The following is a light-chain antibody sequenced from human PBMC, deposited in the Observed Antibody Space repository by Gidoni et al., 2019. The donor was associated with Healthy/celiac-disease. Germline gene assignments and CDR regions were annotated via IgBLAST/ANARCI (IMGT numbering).Light chain of an antibody. CDR3: QQYGSSCS. J-gene: IGKJ2*04. Sequence: EIVLTQSPGTLSLSPGERATLSCRASQSVSSSYLAWYQQKPGQAPRLLIYVASSRATGIPDRFSGSGSGTDFTLTISRLEPEDFAVYYCQQYGSSCSFGQGTKLEIK. V-gene: IGKV3-20*01. CDR2: VAS. CDR1: QSVSSSY.